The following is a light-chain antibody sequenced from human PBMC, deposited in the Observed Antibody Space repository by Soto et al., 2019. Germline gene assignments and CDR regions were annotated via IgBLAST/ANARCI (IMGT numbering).Light chain of an antibody. J-gene: IGLJ2*01. Sequence: QSALTQPPSASGSPGQSVTLSCTGTSSDIGGYNYVSWYQQHPGKAPKLMIYEVTKRPSGVPDRFSGSKSGNTASLTVSGLQAEDEASYYCSSYAGSKNLVFGGGTKLTVL. V-gene: IGLV2-8*01. CDR1: SSDIGGYNY. CDR3: SSYAGSKNLV. CDR2: EVT.